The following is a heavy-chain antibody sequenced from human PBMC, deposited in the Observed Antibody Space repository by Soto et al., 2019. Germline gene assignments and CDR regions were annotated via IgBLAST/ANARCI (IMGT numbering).Heavy chain of an antibody. D-gene: IGHD6-19*01. CDR2: ISWNSGSI. V-gene: IGHV3-9*01. Sequence: PRLSCAASGFTFDDYAMHWVRQAPGKGLEWVSGISWNSGSIGYADSVKGRFTISRDNAKNSLYLQMNSLRAEDTALYYCAKDSAYSSGHDAFDIWGQGTMVTVSS. CDR3: AKDSAYSSGHDAFDI. J-gene: IGHJ3*02. CDR1: GFTFDDYA.